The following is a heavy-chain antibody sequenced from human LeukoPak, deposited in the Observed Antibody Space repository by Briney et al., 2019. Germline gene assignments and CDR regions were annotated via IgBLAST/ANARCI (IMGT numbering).Heavy chain of an antibody. Sequence: ASVKVSCKASGYTFTSYGISWVRQAPGQGLEWMGWIRPYNGNTNYAQKLQGRVTMTTDTSTSTAYMELRSLRSDDTAIYYCARDVEMYYDSSAYGDYWGQGALVTVSS. CDR3: ARDVEMYYDSSAYGDY. V-gene: IGHV1-18*01. J-gene: IGHJ4*02. CDR2: IRPYNGNT. D-gene: IGHD3-22*01. CDR1: GYTFTSYG.